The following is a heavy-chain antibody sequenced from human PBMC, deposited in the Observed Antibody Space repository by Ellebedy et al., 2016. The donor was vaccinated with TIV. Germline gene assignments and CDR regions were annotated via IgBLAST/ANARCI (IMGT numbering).Heavy chain of an antibody. CDR3: VRERFPMPT. CDR2: IYSGNKT. CDR1: GFSVSSNY. D-gene: IGHD3-16*01. J-gene: IGHJ4*02. V-gene: IGHV3-66*01. Sequence: GESLKISCEASGFSVSSNYITWVRQAPGKGLQWVSVIYSGNKTHYEDSARGTFTISRDIFKNTIYLQMHGLRIEDTALYYCVRERFPMPTWGQGTLVIVSS.